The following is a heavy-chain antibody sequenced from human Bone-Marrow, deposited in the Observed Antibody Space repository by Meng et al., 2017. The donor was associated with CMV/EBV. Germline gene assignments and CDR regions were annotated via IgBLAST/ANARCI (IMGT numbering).Heavy chain of an antibody. CDR1: GFTFSSYW. Sequence: LSLTCAASGFTFSSYWMSWVRQAPGKGLEWVANIKQDGSEKYYVDSVKGRFTISRDNAKNSLYLQMNSLRAEDTAVYHCARDTPSWDDFWSGYGYFGMDVWGQGTTVTVSS. J-gene: IGHJ6*02. CDR3: ARDTPSWDDFWSGYGYFGMDV. D-gene: IGHD3-3*01. CDR2: IKQDGSEK. V-gene: IGHV3-7*01.